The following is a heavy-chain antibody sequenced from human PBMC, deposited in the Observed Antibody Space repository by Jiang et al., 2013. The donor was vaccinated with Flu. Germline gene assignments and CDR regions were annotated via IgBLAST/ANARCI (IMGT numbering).Heavy chain of an antibody. V-gene: IGHV4-30-2*01. CDR2: IYHSGST. CDR3: AREERESGYADY. D-gene: IGHD3-22*01. CDR1: GGSISSGGYS. J-gene: IGHJ4*02. Sequence: SRTLSLTCAVSGGSISSGGYSWSWIRQPPGKGLEWIGYIYHSGSTYYNPSLKSRVTISVDRSKNQFSLKLSSVTAADTAVYYCAREERESGYADYWGQGTLVTVSS.